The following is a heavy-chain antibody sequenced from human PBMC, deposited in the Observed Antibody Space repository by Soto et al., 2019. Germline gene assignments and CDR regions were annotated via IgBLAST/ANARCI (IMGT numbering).Heavy chain of an antibody. V-gene: IGHV4-34*01. CDR1: GGSFSGYY. D-gene: IGHD3-10*01. CDR3: ARGVTLWFGELLLARDYYYGMDV. Sequence: WETLSLTCAVYGGSFSGYYWSWIRQPPGKGLEWIGEINHSGSTNYNPSLKSRVTISVDTSKNQFSLKLSSVTAADTAVYYCARGVTLWFGELLLARDYYYGMDVWGQGTTVTVSS. J-gene: IGHJ6*02. CDR2: INHSGST.